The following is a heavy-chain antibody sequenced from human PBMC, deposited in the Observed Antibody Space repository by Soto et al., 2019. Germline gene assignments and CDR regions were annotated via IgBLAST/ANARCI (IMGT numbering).Heavy chain of an antibody. CDR1: GDSVSSNSAA. J-gene: IGHJ6*02. Sequence: PSQTLSLTCAISGDSVSSNSAAWNWIRQSPSRGLEWLGRTYYRSKWYNDYAVSVKSRITINPDTSKNQFSLQPNSVTPEDTAVYYCARGGYCSSTSCYWGSGMDVWGQGTTVTVSS. CDR3: ARGGYCSSTSCYWGSGMDV. V-gene: IGHV6-1*01. CDR2: TYYRSKWYN. D-gene: IGHD2-2*01.